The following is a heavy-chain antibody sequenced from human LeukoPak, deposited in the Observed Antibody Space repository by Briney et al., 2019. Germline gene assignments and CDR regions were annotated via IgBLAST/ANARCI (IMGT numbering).Heavy chain of an antibody. V-gene: IGHV1-8*01. CDR2: MNPNSGNT. CDR3: ARDYSIRVAASSYGMDV. D-gene: IGHD6-19*01. CDR1: GYTFTSYD. Sequence: ASVKVSCKASGYTFTSYDINWVRQATGQGLEWMGWMNPNSGNTGYAQKFQGRVTMTRNTSISTAYMELSSLRSEDTAVYYCARDYSIRVAASSYGMDVWGQGTTVTVSS. J-gene: IGHJ6*02.